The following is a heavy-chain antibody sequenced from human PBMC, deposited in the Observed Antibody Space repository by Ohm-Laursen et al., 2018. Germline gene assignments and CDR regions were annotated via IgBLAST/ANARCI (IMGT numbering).Heavy chain of an antibody. Sequence: TLSLTCAVSGGSISSYYWTWIRQPPGKGLEWIGYIYYSGTTNYNPSLKSRVTISLDTSKNQFSLELNSVTAADTAVYYCARLNFNWNYGFDFWGPGTPVTVS. CDR2: IYYSGTT. V-gene: IGHV4-59*08. CDR3: ARLNFNWNYGFDF. CDR1: GGSISSYY. D-gene: IGHD1-7*01. J-gene: IGHJ4*02.